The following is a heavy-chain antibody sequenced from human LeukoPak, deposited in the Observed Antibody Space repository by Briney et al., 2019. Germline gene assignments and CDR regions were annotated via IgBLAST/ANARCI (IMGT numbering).Heavy chain of an antibody. CDR1: GGTFSSYA. D-gene: IGHD4-17*01. CDR2: IIPIFGTA. CDR3: ARDTALGYGDYVSWFDP. J-gene: IGHJ5*02. V-gene: IGHV1-69*13. Sequence: PMASVKVSCKASGGTFSSYAISWVRQAPGQGLEWMGGIIPIFGTANYAQKFQGRVTITADESTSTAYMELSSLRSEDTAVYYCARDTALGYGDYVSWFDPWGQGTLVTVSS.